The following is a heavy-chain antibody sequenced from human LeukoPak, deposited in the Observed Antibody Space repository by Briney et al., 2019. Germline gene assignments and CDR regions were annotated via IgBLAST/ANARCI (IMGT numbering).Heavy chain of an antibody. CDR1: GFTFTRYW. Sequence: PGGSLRPSCAASGFTFTRYWMTWVRQAPGKGLEWVANIKHDGSERDYVDSVKGRFTISRDNAKNSVYLQMNSLRAEDTAVYYCAKTGDSSGYWKDAFDIWGQGTMVTVSS. D-gene: IGHD3-22*01. V-gene: IGHV3-7*03. CDR3: AKTGDSSGYWKDAFDI. CDR2: IKHDGSER. J-gene: IGHJ3*02.